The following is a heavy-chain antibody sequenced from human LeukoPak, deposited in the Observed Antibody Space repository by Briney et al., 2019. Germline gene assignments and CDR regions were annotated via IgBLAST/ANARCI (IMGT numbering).Heavy chain of an antibody. V-gene: IGHV1-69*16. D-gene: IGHD4-11*01. CDR1: GGTFRIYT. J-gene: IGHJ4*02. CDR3: ARSSVGPLQYLFDY. CDR2: LSPILGTA. Sequence: SVKVSCKASGGTFRIYTINWVRQAPGQGLEWMGGLSPILGTANYAQKFQGRVTITTDESTSTAYMELSSLTSEDTAIYYCARSSVGPLQYLFDYWGQGTLATVSS.